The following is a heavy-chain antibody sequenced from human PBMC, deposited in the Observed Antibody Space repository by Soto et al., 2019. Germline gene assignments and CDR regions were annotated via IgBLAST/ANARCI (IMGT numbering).Heavy chain of an antibody. CDR1: GYSFTSYG. CDR3: AREDKWELSHWFDP. CDR2: IRIYNGNT. J-gene: IGHJ5*02. V-gene: IGHV1-18*01. D-gene: IGHD1-26*01. Sequence: ASVKVSCKASGYSFTSYGISWVRQAPGQGLEWMGWIRIYNGNTKYAQKFQGRVTMTTDTSTTTAYMEVRSLRSDDTAVYYCAREDKWELSHWFDPWGQGTLVTVSS.